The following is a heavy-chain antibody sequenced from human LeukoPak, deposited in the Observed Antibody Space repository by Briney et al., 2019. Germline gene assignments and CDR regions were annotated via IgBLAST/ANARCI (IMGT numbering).Heavy chain of an antibody. CDR3: ARVAVAGNRVYYFDY. J-gene: IGHJ4*02. Sequence: SETLSLTCTVSGGSISSYYWSWIRQPAGKGLEWIGRIYTSGSTNYNPSFKSRVTMSVDMSKNQFSLKLSSVTAADTAVYYCARVAVAGNRVYYFDYWGQGTLVTVSS. D-gene: IGHD6-19*01. CDR2: IYTSGST. V-gene: IGHV4-4*07. CDR1: GGSISSYY.